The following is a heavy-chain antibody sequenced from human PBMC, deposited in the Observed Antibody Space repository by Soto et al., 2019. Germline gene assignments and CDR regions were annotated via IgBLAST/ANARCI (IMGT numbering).Heavy chain of an antibody. CDR3: AGSKLRPTVRYYYYYGMDV. CDR2: INHSAST. D-gene: IGHD4-17*01. V-gene: IGHV4-34*01. CDR1: GVSCSGHY. Sequence: PLETLCLTSAVEGVSCSGHYGSLIRQPTGKGLEWIGEINHSASTNYNPSLKSRVTISVDTSKNQFSLKLSSVAAADTAVYYCAGSKLRPTVRYYYYYGMDVWGQGTTVTVYS. J-gene: IGHJ6*02.